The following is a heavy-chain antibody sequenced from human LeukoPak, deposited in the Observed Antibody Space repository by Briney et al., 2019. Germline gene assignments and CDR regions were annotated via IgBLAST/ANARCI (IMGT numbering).Heavy chain of an antibody. Sequence: AAVHVSCKASGGTFSSYAISWVRQAPGQGLEWMGGIIPIFGTANYAQKFQGRVTITADESTSTAYMELSSLRSEDTAVYYCARNTVVPAVNDAFDIWGQGTMVTVSS. CDR2: IIPIFGTA. J-gene: IGHJ3*02. V-gene: IGHV1-69*13. CDR3: ARNTVVPAVNDAFDI. CDR1: GGTFSSYA. D-gene: IGHD2-2*01.